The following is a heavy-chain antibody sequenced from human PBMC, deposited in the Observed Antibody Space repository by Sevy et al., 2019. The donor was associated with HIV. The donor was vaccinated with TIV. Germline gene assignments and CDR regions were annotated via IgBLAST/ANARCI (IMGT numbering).Heavy chain of an antibody. D-gene: IGHD2-21*01. V-gene: IGHV3-72*01. CDR3: VRGPNCGVGGCQQISPYCLDV. CDR2: IRNRPNRYTT. CDR1: GFAFSDHY. J-gene: IGHJ6*03. Sequence: GGSLRLSCAPSGFAFSDHYVDWVRQAPGKGLEWVGRIRNRPNRYTTEYAASVEGRFTISRDDSRHSLYLQMNSLKTEDSAVYYCVRGPNCGVGGCQQISPYCLDVWGKGATVTVSS.